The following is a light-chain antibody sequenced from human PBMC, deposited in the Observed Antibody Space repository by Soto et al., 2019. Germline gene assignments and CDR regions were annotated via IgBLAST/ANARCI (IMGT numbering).Light chain of an antibody. CDR1: QSVNSNY. J-gene: IGKJ1*01. Sequence: EIVLTQSPGTLSLSPGERATLSCRASQSVNSNYLAWYQQKPGQAPRLLIYGASSRATGIPDNFSGSGSGTDITLTINRLEPEDFAVYYCQHYGSSSRTFGQGTKVDIK. CDR2: GAS. V-gene: IGKV3-20*01. CDR3: QHYGSSSRT.